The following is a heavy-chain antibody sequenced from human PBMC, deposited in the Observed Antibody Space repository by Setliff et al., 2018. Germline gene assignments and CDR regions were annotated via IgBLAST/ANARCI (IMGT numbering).Heavy chain of an antibody. V-gene: IGHV3-48*01. CDR2: ISSSSSTI. CDR3: ARDRGSGSYFLRYFDY. CDR1: GFTFSSYN. D-gene: IGHD1-26*01. Sequence: GGSLRLSCAASGFTFSSYNMNWVRQAPGKGLEWVSYISSSSSTIYYADPVKGRFTISRDNAKNSLSLQMNSLRAEDTAVFYCARDRGSGSYFLRYFDYWGQGTLVTVS. J-gene: IGHJ4*02.